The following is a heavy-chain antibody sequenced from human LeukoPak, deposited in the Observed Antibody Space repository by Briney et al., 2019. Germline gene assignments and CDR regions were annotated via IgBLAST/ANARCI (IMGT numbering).Heavy chain of an antibody. Sequence: PGGSLRLSCAASGFTFSSYAMSWVRQAPGKGLEWVSAISGSGGSTYYADSVKGRFTISRDNSKNTLYLQMNSLRAEDTAVYYCAKDAPYYDILTGPSEGMDVWGQGTTVTVSS. J-gene: IGHJ6*02. CDR2: ISGSGGST. CDR1: GFTFSSYA. V-gene: IGHV3-23*01. CDR3: AKDAPYYDILTGPSEGMDV. D-gene: IGHD3-9*01.